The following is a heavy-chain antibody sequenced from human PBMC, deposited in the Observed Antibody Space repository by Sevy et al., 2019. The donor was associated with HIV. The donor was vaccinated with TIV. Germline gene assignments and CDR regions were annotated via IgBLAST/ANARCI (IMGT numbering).Heavy chain of an antibody. CDR2: IGSSGDP. CDR3: ARSGGYSDNGMDV. CDR1: GFTFSSYD. V-gene: IGHV3-13*05. D-gene: IGHD5-12*01. Sequence: GGSLRLSCAAPGFTFSSYDMPWVRQVTGKGLEWVSVIGSSGDPYYPGSVKGRFTISRENAKNSVYLQMNSLRAGDTAVYYCARSGGYSDNGMDVWGQGTTVTVSS. J-gene: IGHJ6*02.